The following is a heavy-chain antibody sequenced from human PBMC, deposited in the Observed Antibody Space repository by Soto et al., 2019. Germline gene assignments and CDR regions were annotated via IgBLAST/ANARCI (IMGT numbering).Heavy chain of an antibody. CDR1: GFSFSDYY. CDR2: ISSTATDT. CDR3: ARARLVVEGRFDY. V-gene: IGHV3-11*06. D-gene: IGHD3-22*01. Sequence: QVQLLESGGGLVKPGGSLRLSCAASGFSFSDYYMNWIRQAPGKGLEWLSYISSTATDTNYADSVRGRFTISRDSAKNSLYLDMNGLRAEDTAVYYCARARLVVEGRFDYWGQGTLVTVSS. J-gene: IGHJ4*02.